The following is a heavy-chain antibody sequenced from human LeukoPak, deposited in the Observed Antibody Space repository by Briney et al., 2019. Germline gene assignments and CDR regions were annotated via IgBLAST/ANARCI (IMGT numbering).Heavy chain of an antibody. CDR2: INPNSGDT. V-gene: IGHV1-2*02. Sequence: GASVTVSCKASGYIFTGYYMHWVRQAPGQGLEWMGWINPNSGDTNYAQKFQGRVTMTRDTSVSTAYMELSRLRSDDTAVYYCARRPRSTIAVAGIGFDYWGQGTLVTVSS. CDR3: ARRPRSTIAVAGIGFDY. CDR1: GYIFTGYY. D-gene: IGHD6-19*01. J-gene: IGHJ4*02.